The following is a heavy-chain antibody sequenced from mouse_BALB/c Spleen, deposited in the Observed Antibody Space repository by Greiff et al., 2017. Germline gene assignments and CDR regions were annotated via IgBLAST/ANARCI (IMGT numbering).Heavy chain of an antibody. Sequence: EVQLVESGGGLVQPGGSLKLSCAASGFTFSSYGMSWVRQTPDKRLELVATINSNGGSTYYPDSVKGRFTISRDNAKNTLYLQMSSLKSEDTAMYYCARDLGRGYDYWGQGTTLTVSS. D-gene: IGHD4-1*01. CDR3: ARDLGRGYDY. V-gene: IGHV5-6-3*01. CDR2: INSNGGST. CDR1: GFTFSSYG. J-gene: IGHJ2*01.